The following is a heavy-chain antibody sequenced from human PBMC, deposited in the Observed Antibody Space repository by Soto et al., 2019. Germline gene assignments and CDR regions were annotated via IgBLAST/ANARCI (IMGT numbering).Heavy chain of an antibody. Sequence: QVQLVQSGAEVKKPGSSVKVSCKACGGTFSSYATSWVRQAPGQGLEWMGGIIPIFGTANYAQKFQGRVTITADESTSTAYMELSSLRSEDTAVYYCARAKHYYDSSGYYYSDYWGQGTLVTVSS. V-gene: IGHV1-69*01. CDR2: IIPIFGTA. D-gene: IGHD3-22*01. CDR3: ARAKHYYDSSGYYYSDY. CDR1: GGTFSSYA. J-gene: IGHJ4*02.